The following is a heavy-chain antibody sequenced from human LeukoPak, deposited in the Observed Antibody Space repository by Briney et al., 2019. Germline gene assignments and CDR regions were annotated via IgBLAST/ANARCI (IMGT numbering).Heavy chain of an antibody. D-gene: IGHD4-23*01. CDR3: ARELGSDYGGYSP. J-gene: IGHJ5*02. CDR2: FYHSGST. CDR1: GYSISSGYY. Sequence: SETLSLTCAVSGYSISSGYYWGWIRQPPGKGLEWIGSFYHSGSTYYNSSLKSRVTISVDTSKNQFSLKLSSVTASDTAVYYCARELGSDYGGYSPWGQGTLVTVSS. V-gene: IGHV4-38-2*02.